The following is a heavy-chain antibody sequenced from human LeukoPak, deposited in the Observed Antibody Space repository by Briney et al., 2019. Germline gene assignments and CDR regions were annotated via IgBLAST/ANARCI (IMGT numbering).Heavy chain of an antibody. Sequence: PSETLSLTCTVSGYSISSGYYWGWIRQPPGKGLEWIGSIYHSGSTYYNPSLKSRVTISVDTSKNQFSLKLSSVTAADTAVYYCARDLWVSSGWYELYYFDYWGRGTLVTVSS. J-gene: IGHJ4*02. V-gene: IGHV4-38-2*02. CDR1: GYSISSGYY. CDR2: IYHSGST. CDR3: ARDLWVSSGWYELYYFDY. D-gene: IGHD6-19*01.